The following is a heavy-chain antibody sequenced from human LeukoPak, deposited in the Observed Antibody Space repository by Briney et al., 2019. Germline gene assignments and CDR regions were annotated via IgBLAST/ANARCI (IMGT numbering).Heavy chain of an antibody. J-gene: IGHJ3*02. V-gene: IGHV4-34*01. D-gene: IGHD5-12*01. Sequence: SETLSLTCAVYGGSFSGYYWSWIRQPPGKGLEWIGEINHSASTHYNPSLKSRVTISVDTSKNHLSLRLSSVTAADTAIYYCARHSRPGYGGYENAFDIWGQGTMVTVSS. CDR2: INHSAST. CDR3: ARHSRPGYGGYENAFDI. CDR1: GGSFSGYY.